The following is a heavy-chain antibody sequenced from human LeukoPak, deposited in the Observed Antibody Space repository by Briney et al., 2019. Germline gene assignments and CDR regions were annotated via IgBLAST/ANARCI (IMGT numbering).Heavy chain of an antibody. CDR1: GGSISTGNYY. J-gene: IGHJ3*02. Sequence: SETLSLTCTVSGGSISTGNYYWNWIRQPAGKGLEWVGRVYTSGTTNYNPSLKSRVTISVDTSKNQFSLKLSSVTAADTAVYYCARHPYYDILTGYYRAAFDIWGQGTMVTVSS. CDR2: VYTSGTT. V-gene: IGHV4-61*02. D-gene: IGHD3-9*01. CDR3: ARHPYYDILTGYYRAAFDI.